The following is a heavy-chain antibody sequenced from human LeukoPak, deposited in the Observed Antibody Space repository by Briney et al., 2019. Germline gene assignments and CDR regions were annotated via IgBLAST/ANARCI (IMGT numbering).Heavy chain of an antibody. Sequence: GGSLRLSCAASGFTFSSYSMNWVRQAPGKGLEWVSYISSSSSTIYYADSVKGRFTISRDNAKNSLYLQMNSLRVEDTAVYYCARDPAYITMVRGVIILGDDYYFDYWGQGTLVTVSS. CDR1: GFTFSSYS. CDR2: ISSSSSTI. D-gene: IGHD3-10*01. J-gene: IGHJ4*02. CDR3: ARDPAYITMVRGVIILGDDYYFDY. V-gene: IGHV3-48*01.